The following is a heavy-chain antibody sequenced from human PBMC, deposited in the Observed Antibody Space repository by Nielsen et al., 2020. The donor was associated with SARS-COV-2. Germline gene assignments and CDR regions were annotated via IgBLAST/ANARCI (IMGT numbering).Heavy chain of an antibody. V-gene: IGHV4-59*01. CDR2: IYYSGST. CDR1: GGSISSYY. J-gene: IGHJ4*02. CDR3: ARVSVEWLYTGYYFDY. D-gene: IGHD3-3*01. Sequence: GSLRLSCTVSGGSISSYYWSWIRQPPGKGLEWIGYIYYSGSTNYNPSLKSRVTISVDTSKNQFSLKLSSVTAADTAVYYCARVSVEWLYTGYYFDYWGQGTLVTVSS.